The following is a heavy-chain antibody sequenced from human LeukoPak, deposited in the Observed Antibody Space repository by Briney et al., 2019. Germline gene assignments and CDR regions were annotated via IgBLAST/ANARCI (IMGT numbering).Heavy chain of an antibody. CDR3: ARGPTRAIGFDI. CDR1: GGSISSSSYY. Sequence: SETLSLTCTVSGGSISSSSYYWGWIRQPPGKGLEWIGSIYYSGSTYYNPSLKSRVTISVDTSKNQFSLKLSSVTAADTAVYYCARGPTRAIGFDIWGQGTTVTVS. J-gene: IGHJ3*02. CDR2: IYYSGST. V-gene: IGHV4-39*01.